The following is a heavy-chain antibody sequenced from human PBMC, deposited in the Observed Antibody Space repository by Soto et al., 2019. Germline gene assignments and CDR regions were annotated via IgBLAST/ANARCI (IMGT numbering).Heavy chain of an antibody. V-gene: IGHV4-31*03. Sequence: SETLSLTCTVSGGSISSGGYYWSWIRQHPGKGLEWIGYIYYSGSTYYNPSLKSRVTISVDTSKNQFSLKLSSVTAADTAVYYCARVLDSSGYPIYYYYYGMDVWGQGTTVTVSS. J-gene: IGHJ6*02. CDR2: IYYSGST. CDR1: GGSISSGGYY. D-gene: IGHD3-22*01. CDR3: ARVLDSSGYPIYYYYYGMDV.